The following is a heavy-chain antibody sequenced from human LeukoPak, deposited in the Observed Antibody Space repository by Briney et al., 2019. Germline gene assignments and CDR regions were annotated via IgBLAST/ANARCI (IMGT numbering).Heavy chain of an antibody. D-gene: IGHD3-3*01. CDR2: IRRKVNCYAT. J-gene: IGHJ4*02. Sequence: GGSLNLSCAPSGFTFSGSAMHWVRQASGKGLEWVGRIRRKVNCYATAHAASVKGRFTISRDNQKNTAYLQIKSLKTEDTAVYYCTYARITIFGVVDYWGQGTLVTVSS. V-gene: IGHV3-73*01. CDR3: TYARITIFGVVDY. CDR1: GFTFSGSA.